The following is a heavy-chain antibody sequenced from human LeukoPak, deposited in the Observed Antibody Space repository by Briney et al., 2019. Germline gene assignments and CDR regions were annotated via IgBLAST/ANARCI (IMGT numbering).Heavy chain of an antibody. V-gene: IGHV4-39*07. D-gene: IGHD6-6*01. Sequence: SETLSLTCTVSGGSISSSSYYWGWIRQPPGKGLEWIGSIYYSGSTYYNPSLNSRVTISVDTSKNQFSLKLSSVTAADTAVYYCARGYSSSSPQLGCWGQGTLVTVSS. CDR1: GGSISSSSYY. CDR3: ARGYSSSSPQLGC. CDR2: IYYSGST. J-gene: IGHJ4*02.